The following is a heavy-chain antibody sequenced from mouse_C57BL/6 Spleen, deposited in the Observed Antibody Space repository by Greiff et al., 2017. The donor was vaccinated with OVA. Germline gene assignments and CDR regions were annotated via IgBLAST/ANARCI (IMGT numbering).Heavy chain of an antibody. J-gene: IGHJ2*01. CDR2: IYPSDSET. V-gene: IGHV1-61*01. CDR1: GYTFTSYW. CDR3: ARRYYGSSYYYFDY. Sequence: QVQLQQPGAELVRPGSSVKLSCKASGYTFTSYWMDWVKQRPGQGLEWIGNIYPSDSETHYNQKFKDKATLTVDKSSSTAYMQLSSLTSEDSAVYYCARRYYGSSYYYFDYWGQGTTLTVSS. D-gene: IGHD1-1*01.